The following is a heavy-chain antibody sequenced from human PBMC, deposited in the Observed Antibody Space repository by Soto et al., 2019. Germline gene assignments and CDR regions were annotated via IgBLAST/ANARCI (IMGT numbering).Heavy chain of an antibody. CDR2: ISTTRTYI. Sequence: GESLKISCATSGFNFKSYVMHWISQPPAKGLEWVSSISTTRTYIHYADSVKGRLTISRDNAKNALYLEMNSLRDGGTAQHYCVRECSDDYSGKYIQAFLYSGQGALVNVSS. CDR1: GFNFKSYV. J-gene: IGHJ4*02. CDR3: VRECSDDYSGKYIQAFLY. D-gene: IGHD4-4*01. V-gene: IGHV3-21*06.